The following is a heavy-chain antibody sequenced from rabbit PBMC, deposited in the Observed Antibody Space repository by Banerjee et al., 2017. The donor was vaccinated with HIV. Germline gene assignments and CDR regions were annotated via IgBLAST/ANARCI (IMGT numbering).Heavy chain of an antibody. CDR2: IDNGDGST. J-gene: IGHJ4*01. CDR1: GFSFSSNA. CDR3: ARDGGRSVYTQYYFSL. V-gene: IGHV1S47*01. D-gene: IGHD8-1*01. Sequence: QEQLVESGGDLVKPEGSLTLTCTASGFSFSSNAMSWVRQAPGKRPEWIACIDNGDGSTYYANWVNGRFTISRSTRLNTVTLQMTSLTAADTATYFCARDGGRSVYTQYYFSLWGPGTLVTVS.